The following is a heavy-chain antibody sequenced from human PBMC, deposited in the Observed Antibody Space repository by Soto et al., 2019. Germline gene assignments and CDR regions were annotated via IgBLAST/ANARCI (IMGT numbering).Heavy chain of an antibody. CDR3: ARGRYGDY. CDR2: ISAHNGNT. V-gene: IGHV1-18*01. CDR1: GYTFTSYG. J-gene: IGHJ4*02. D-gene: IGHD1-1*01. Sequence: QVHLVQSGAEVKKPGASVKVSCKASGYTFTSYGITWERQAPGQGLEWMGWISAHNGNTDYAQKLQGRVIVTRDTSTSTAYMELRSLISDDTAVYYCARGRYGDYWGQGALVTVS.